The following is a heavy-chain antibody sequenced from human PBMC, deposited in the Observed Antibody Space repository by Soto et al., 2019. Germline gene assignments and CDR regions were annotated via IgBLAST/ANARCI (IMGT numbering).Heavy chain of an antibody. J-gene: IGHJ5*02. CDR1: GFTFSNYW. V-gene: IGHV3-74*01. D-gene: IGHD3-10*01. Sequence: EVQLVESGGGLVQPGGSLRLSCAASGFTFSNYWMHWVRQAPGKGLVCVSHINPDGSSTTYADSVKGRFTISRDNAKNTLYLQMHSLRAEDKAVYYCARVSYYYGSGSPSILAPWGQGTLVTVSS. CDR2: INPDGSST. CDR3: ARVSYYYGSGSPSILAP.